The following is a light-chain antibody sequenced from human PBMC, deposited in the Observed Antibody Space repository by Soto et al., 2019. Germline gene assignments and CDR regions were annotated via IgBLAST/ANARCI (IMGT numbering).Light chain of an antibody. CDR2: TAS. Sequence: DIRIAQSPSSLSASLGDTVTITCRASQSISSHLNWYQQKPGKAPNLLMYTASNLQSGVPSRFSGSGSGTDFTLPLSSLQPEDFATYYCQQSYSTPISFGQGTRLEIK. CDR1: QSISSH. J-gene: IGKJ5*01. V-gene: IGKV1-39*01. CDR3: QQSYSTPIS.